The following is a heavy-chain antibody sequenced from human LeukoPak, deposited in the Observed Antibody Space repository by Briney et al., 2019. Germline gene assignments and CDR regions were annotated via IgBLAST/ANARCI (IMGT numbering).Heavy chain of an antibody. V-gene: IGHV4-34*01. CDR3: ARVGYSSGWPIDY. Sequence: SETLSLTCAVYGGSFSGYYWSWIRQPPGKGLEWIGEINHSGSTNYNPSLKSRVTISVDTSKNQFSLKLSSVTAADTAVYYCARVGYSSGWPIDYWGQGTLVTVSS. CDR2: INHSGST. J-gene: IGHJ4*02. D-gene: IGHD6-19*01. CDR1: GGSFSGYY.